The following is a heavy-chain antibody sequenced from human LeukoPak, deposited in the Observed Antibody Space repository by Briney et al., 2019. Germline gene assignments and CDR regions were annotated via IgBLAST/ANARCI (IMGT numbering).Heavy chain of an antibody. V-gene: IGHV3-9*01. D-gene: IGHD3-3*01. Sequence: GGSLRLSCAASGFTFDDYSIDWVRQAPGKGLEWVLGICWNSGNIVYPDSVKGRFTVSRANDKNSLYLQMNRLRAEDTALYYCAKDVRFLEWAQQRSDAFDIWGQGTMVSVSS. CDR1: GFTFDDYS. CDR3: AKDVRFLEWAQQRSDAFDI. J-gene: IGHJ3*02. CDR2: ICWNSGNI.